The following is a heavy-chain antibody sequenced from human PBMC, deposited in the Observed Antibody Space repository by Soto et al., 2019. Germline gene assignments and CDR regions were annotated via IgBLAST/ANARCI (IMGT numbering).Heavy chain of an antibody. Sequence: QVQLLESGPGLVKPSQTLSLICNVSGASISSGGYYWSWIRQRPGGGLEWLGFIYYSGISLYNPSLKSRATISVDTSKNQFSLTLISVTAADTAVYYCARTEWIQLWFDYWGQGALVTVS. D-gene: IGHD5-18*01. V-gene: IGHV4-31*03. CDR1: GASISSGGYY. J-gene: IGHJ4*02. CDR2: IYYSGIS. CDR3: ARTEWIQLWFDY.